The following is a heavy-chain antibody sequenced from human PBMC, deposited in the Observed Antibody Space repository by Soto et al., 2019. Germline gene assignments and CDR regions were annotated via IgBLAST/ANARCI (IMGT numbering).Heavy chain of an antibody. J-gene: IGHJ4*02. CDR2: IILPLGTP. CDR1: GGTFSNYA. V-gene: IGHV1-69*12. D-gene: IGHD3-22*01. CDR3: ARGTDYEGYFDD. Sequence: QVRPVQSGAEVKKPGSSVKVSCKASGGTFSNYAIGWVRQDPGQGLEWMGVIILPLGTPNYTQKSQGAVTITADQSITTGYMEVSGLRSEDTAVYYCARGTDYEGYFDDGGRGTLVTVTS.